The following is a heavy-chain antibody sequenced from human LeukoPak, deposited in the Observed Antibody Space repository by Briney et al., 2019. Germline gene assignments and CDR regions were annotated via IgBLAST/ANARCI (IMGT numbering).Heavy chain of an antibody. D-gene: IGHD2-15*01. J-gene: IGHJ6*03. CDR3: ARDPPRRRYCSGGSCDYYYYMDV. Sequence: SETLSLTCTVSGYSISSGYYWGWIRQPPGKGREWIGGIYLIGTTYNNPSLKSRVTISVDTSKNQFSLKLSSVTAADTAVYYCARDPPRRRYCSGGSCDYYYYMDVWGKGTTVTVSS. CDR2: IYLIGTT. V-gene: IGHV4-38-2*02. CDR1: GYSISSGYY.